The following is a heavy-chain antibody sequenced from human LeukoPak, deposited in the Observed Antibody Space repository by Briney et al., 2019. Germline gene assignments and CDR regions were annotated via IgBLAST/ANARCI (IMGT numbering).Heavy chain of an antibody. CDR3: ATLVVVAAYNWFDP. CDR2: INQDGSEK. D-gene: IGHD2-15*01. Sequence: PGGSLRLSCAASGFTLSSYWMSWVRQAPGKGLEWVANINQDGSEKYYVDSVKGRFTISRDNAKNSLYLQMNSLRAEDTAVYYCATLVVVAAYNWFDPWGQGTLVTVSS. CDR1: GFTLSSYW. J-gene: IGHJ5*02. V-gene: IGHV3-7*01.